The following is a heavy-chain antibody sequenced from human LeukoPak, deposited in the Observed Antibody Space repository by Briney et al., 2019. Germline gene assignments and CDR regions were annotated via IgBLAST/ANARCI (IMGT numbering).Heavy chain of an antibody. CDR3: AREVGGQLDY. J-gene: IGHJ4*02. D-gene: IGHD6-13*01. CDR2: IYYSGST. CDR1: GGSFSGYY. Sequence: PSETLSLTCAVYGGSFSGYYWSWIRQPPGKGLEWIGYIYYSGSTNYNPSLKSRVTISVDTSKNQFSLKLSSVTAADTAVYYCAREVGGQLDYWGQGTLVTVSS. V-gene: IGHV4-59*01.